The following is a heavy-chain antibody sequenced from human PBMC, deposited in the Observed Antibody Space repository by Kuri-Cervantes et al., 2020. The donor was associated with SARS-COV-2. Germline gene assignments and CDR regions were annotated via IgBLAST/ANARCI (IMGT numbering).Heavy chain of an antibody. CDR1: GYTFTSYG. D-gene: IGHD1-26*01. CDR3: AKALTSPYSGSYCVDY. Sequence: ASVKVSCKASGYTFTSYGISWVRQAPGQGLEWMGWISAYNGNTNYAQKLQGRVTMTTDTSTSTAYMELRSLRSDDTAVYYCAKALTSPYSGSYCVDYWGQGTLVTVSS. V-gene: IGHV1-18*01. CDR2: ISAYNGNT. J-gene: IGHJ4*02.